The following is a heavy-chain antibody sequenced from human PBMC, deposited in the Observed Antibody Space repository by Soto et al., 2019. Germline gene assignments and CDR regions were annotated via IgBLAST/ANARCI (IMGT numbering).Heavy chain of an antibody. V-gene: IGHV3-7*03. J-gene: IGHJ4*02. CDR1: GFTFRTYW. CDR2: INRDGSEK. CDR3: ARELAVAGSFDY. Sequence: PGGSLRLSCAASGFTFRTYWMTWVRQAPGKGLEWVADINRDGSEKYYVDSVKGRFTISRDNAKNSLYLQMNSLRAEDTAVYYCARELAVAGSFDYWGQGTLVTVSS. D-gene: IGHD6-19*01.